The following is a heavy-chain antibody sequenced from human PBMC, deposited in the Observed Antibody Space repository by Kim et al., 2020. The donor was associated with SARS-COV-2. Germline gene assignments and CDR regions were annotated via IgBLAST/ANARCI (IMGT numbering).Heavy chain of an antibody. D-gene: IGHD3-16*01. CDR2: ISSSGSTI. V-gene: IGHV3-48*03. J-gene: IGHJ4*02. Sequence: GGSLRLSCAASGFTFSSYEMNWVRQAPGKGLEWVSYISSSGSTIYYADSVKGRFTISRDNAKNSLYLQMNSLRAEDTAVYYCAREAYYDYVWGSSRPNNFDYWGQGTLVTVSS. CDR1: GFTFSSYE. CDR3: AREAYYDYVWGSSRPNNFDY.